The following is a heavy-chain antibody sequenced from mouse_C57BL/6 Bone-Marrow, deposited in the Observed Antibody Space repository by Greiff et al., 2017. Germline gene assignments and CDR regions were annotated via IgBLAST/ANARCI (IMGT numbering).Heavy chain of an antibody. CDR1: GFSLSTFGMG. CDR2: IWWDDDK. CDR3: ARMGITTVPRYYFDY. Sequence: QVTLKESGPGILQPSQTLSLTCSFSGFSLSTFGMGVGWIRQPSGKGLEWLAHIWWDDDKYYNPALKSRLTISKDTSKNQVFLKLANVDTADTATYYCARMGITTVPRYYFDYGGQGTTLTVSS. D-gene: IGHD1-1*01. J-gene: IGHJ2*01. V-gene: IGHV8-8*01.